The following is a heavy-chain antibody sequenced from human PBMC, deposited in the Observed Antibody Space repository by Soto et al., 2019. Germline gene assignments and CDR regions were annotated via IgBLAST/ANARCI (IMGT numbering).Heavy chain of an antibody. CDR2: ISAYNGNT. CDR1: CYTLTSYC. J-gene: IGHJ6*02. Sequence: ASVETACKASCYTLTSYCISWVLEAPGQGLEWMGWISAYNGNTNYAQKLQGRVTMTTDTSTITAYMELRSLRSYDTAVSYSARVGYSGYDYYYYYGMDVSGQGTTVTVSS. D-gene: IGHD5-12*01. CDR3: ARVGYSGYDYYYYYGMDV. V-gene: IGHV1-18*04.